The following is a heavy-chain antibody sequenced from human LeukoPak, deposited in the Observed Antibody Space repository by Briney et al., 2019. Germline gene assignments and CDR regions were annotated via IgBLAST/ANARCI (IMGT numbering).Heavy chain of an antibody. CDR2: ISSSSSYI. CDR1: GFTFSSYS. CDR3: AKAPVTSCRGAFCYPFDY. D-gene: IGHD2-15*01. Sequence: GGSLRLSCAASGFTFSSYSMNWVRQAPGKGLDWVSSISSSSSYIYYAASVRGRFTISRDTSRGTLYLQMNSLRAEDAAVYYCAKAPVTSCRGAFCYPFDYWGQGTLVTVSS. J-gene: IGHJ4*02. V-gene: IGHV3-21*04.